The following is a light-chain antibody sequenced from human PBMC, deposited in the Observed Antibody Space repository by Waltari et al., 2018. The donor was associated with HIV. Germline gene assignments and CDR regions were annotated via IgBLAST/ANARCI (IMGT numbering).Light chain of an antibody. V-gene: IGLV3-10*01. CDR2: EDS. CDR1: ALAKKF. Sequence: SYELTQPPSVSVSPGQTARITCSGAALAKKFASRYQQKSGQAPVLVIYEDSRRPSGISERFSGSSSGTVATFTISGAQVEDAADYYCYSTDSSANHGVFGGGTKLTVL. CDR3: YSTDSSANHGV. J-gene: IGLJ3*02.